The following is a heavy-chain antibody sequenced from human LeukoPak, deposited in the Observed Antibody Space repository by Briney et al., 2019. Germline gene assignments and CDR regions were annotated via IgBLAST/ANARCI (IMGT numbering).Heavy chain of an antibody. CDR2: VHLSGRT. D-gene: IGHD2/OR15-2a*01. Sequence: GSLRLSCAASGFTFSSYVMHWVRQPPGGGLEWIGEVHLSGRTHYNPSLESRVTMSVDMSENHISLKLTSVTAADTAVYYCAREGGFYRPLDYSGQGTLVIVSS. CDR1: GFTFSSYV. V-gene: IGHV4-4*02. J-gene: IGHJ4*02. CDR3: AREGGFYRPLDY.